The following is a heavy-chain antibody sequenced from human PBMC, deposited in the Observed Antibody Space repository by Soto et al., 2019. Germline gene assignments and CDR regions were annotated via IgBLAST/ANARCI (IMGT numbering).Heavy chain of an antibody. CDR2: IIPIFGTA. V-gene: IGHV1-69*13. Sequence: SVKVSCKASGGTFSSYAISWVRQAPGQGLEWMGGIIPIFGTANYAQKFQGRVTITADESTSTAYMELSSLRSEDTAVYYCARALTIFGVAPYYYYYGMDVWGQGTTVTVSS. D-gene: IGHD3-3*01. J-gene: IGHJ6*02. CDR3: ARALTIFGVAPYYYYYGMDV. CDR1: GGTFSSYA.